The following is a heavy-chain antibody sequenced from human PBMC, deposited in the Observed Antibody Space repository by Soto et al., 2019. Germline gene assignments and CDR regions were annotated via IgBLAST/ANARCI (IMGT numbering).Heavy chain of an antibody. CDR3: ARDLSYYDISGSSYYYYAMDV. D-gene: IGHD3-22*01. CDR2: IYYSGST. V-gene: IGHV4-31*03. J-gene: IGHJ6*02. Sequence: LSLTCTVSGGSISSGGYYWSWIRQHPGKGLEWIGYIYYSGSTYYNPSLKSRVTISVDTSKNQFSLKLSSVTAADTAVYYCARDLSYYDISGSSYYYYAMDVWGQGTTVTVS. CDR1: GGSISSGGYY.